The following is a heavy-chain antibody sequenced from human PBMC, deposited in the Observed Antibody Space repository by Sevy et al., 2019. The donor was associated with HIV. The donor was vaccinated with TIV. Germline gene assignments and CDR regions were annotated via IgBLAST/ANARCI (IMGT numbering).Heavy chain of an antibody. D-gene: IGHD1-1*01. CDR1: GYTFTDYW. V-gene: IGHV5-51*01. J-gene: IGHJ6*02. Sequence: GESLKISCKGSGYTFTDYWIVWVRQMPGKGLEWMGIIYPGDSDTTYSPSLQGQVTISADKSISTTYLQWSSLKASDTAMYYCARGARGTLPSYCYYGMDVWGLGTTVTVSS. CDR2: IYPGDSDT. CDR3: ARGARGTLPSYCYYGMDV.